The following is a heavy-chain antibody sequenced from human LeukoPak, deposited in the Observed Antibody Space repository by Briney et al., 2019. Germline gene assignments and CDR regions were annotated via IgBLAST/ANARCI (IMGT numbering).Heavy chain of an antibody. CDR3: ARHPFLYQPNPYCSSTSCFTPTYYMDV. CDR2: INPNSGGT. Sequence: GASVKVSCKASGYTFTCYYMHWVRQAPGQGLEWMGWINPNSGGTNYAQKFQGRVTMTRDTSISTAYMELSRLRSDDTAVYYCARHPFLYQPNPYCSSTSCFTPTYYMDVWGKGTTVTVS. J-gene: IGHJ6*03. V-gene: IGHV1-2*02. D-gene: IGHD2-2*02. CDR1: GYTFTCYY.